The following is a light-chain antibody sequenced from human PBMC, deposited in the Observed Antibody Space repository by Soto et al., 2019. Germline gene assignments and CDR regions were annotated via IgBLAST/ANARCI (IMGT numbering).Light chain of an antibody. CDR2: KAS. CDR1: QTISSW. CDR3: QHYNSYSEA. J-gene: IGKJ1*01. V-gene: IGKV1-5*03. Sequence: DIQMTQSPSTLSGSVGDRVTITCRASQTISSWLAWYQQKPGKAPKLLIYKASTLKSGVPSRFSGSESGTEFTLTISSLQPDDFAPYYCQHYNSYSEAFGQGTKVELK.